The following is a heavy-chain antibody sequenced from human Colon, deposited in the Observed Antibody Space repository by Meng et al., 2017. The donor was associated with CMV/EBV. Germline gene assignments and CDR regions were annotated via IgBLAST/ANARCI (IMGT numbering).Heavy chain of an antibody. J-gene: IGHJ4*02. CDR1: GFTFSAYT. CDR3: VKNFGGSISGWYTFEL. V-gene: IGHV3-23*03. Sequence: GESLKISCAASGFTFSAYTMIWVRQAPGKGLEWVSVIYSGGSATYYADSVKGRFTISRDNMLYLEMNSLRAEDTAVYYCVKNFGGSISGWYTFELWGQGTLVTVSS. D-gene: IGHD6-19*01. CDR2: IYSGGSAT.